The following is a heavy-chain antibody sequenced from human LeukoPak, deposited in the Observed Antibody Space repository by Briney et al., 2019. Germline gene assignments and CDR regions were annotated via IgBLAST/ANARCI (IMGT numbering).Heavy chain of an antibody. CDR3: ARDLGHFDY. CDR1: GGLIRTYY. Sequence: PSETLSLTCTVSGGLIRTYYWSWLRQPPGKGLEWMGYIYHSGSTDYNPSLKSRVTISVDSSKNQFSLKLSSVTAADTAVYYCARDLGHFDYWGQGTLVTVSS. D-gene: IGHD7-27*01. CDR2: IYHSGST. V-gene: IGHV4-59*01. J-gene: IGHJ4*02.